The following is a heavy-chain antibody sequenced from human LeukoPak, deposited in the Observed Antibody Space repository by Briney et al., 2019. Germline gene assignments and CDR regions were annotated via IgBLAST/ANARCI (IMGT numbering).Heavy chain of an antibody. Sequence: GGSLRLSCVASGFTFSSYIMTWVRQAPGKGLEWVSTIKGSAEATFYADSVKDRFTISRDNSKNTLYLQMNSLRAEDTAVYYCVKSAVAGPYYFDYWGQGTLVTVSS. J-gene: IGHJ4*02. V-gene: IGHV3-23*01. D-gene: IGHD6-19*01. CDR1: GFTFSSYI. CDR2: IKGSAEAT. CDR3: VKSAVAGPYYFDY.